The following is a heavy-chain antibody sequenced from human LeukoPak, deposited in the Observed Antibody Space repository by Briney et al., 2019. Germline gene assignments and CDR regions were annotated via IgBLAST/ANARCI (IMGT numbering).Heavy chain of an antibody. CDR2: INPNSGGT. J-gene: IGHJ4*02. CDR3: ARLYCSSTSCPPFDY. D-gene: IGHD2-2*01. V-gene: IGHV1-2*06. Sequence: ASVKVSCKASGYTFTAYYMHWVRQAPGQGLEWMGRINPNSGGTNYAQKFQGRVTMTGDTSISTAYMELSRLRSDDTAVYYCARLYCSSTSCPPFDYWGQGTLVTVSS. CDR1: GYTFTAYY.